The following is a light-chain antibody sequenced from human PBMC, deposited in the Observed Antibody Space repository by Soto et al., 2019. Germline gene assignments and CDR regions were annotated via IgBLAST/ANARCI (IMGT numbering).Light chain of an antibody. V-gene: IGKV2-28*01. CDR1: QSLLHSNGYNY. J-gene: IGKJ2*01. CDR3: MQALQTPPYT. Sequence: DIVMTQSPLSLPVTPGEPASISCRSSQSLLHSNGYNYLDWYLQKPGQSPQLLIYLGSNRASGVPDRFSGSGSGTDFTLKIRRVEAGDVGVYYCMQALQTPPYTFGQGTKLEIK. CDR2: LGS.